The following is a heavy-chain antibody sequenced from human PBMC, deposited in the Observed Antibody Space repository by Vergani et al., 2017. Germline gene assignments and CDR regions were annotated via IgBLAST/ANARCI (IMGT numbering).Heavy chain of an antibody. Sequence: EVQLLESGGGLVQPGGSLRLSCAASGFTFSSYAMSWVRQAPGKGLEWVSAISGSGGSTYYADAVKGRFTISRDNSKNTLFLQMNRLRAEDTSVYYGAKYGVAASDSIYYFYYWGQGTLVTVSS. CDR1: GFTFSSYA. V-gene: IGHV3-23*01. CDR3: AKYGVAASDSIYYFYY. D-gene: IGHD6-13*01. CDR2: ISGSGGST. J-gene: IGHJ4*02.